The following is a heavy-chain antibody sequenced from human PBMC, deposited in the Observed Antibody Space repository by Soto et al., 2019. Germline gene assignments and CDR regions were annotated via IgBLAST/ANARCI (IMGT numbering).Heavy chain of an antibody. CDR1: GFSLSTSGVG. CDR3: AHITYNNFWSGYPGFDY. D-gene: IGHD3-3*01. V-gene: IGHV2-5*02. J-gene: IGHJ4*02. Sequence: QITLKESGPTLVKPTQTLTLTCTFSGFSLSTSGVGVGWIRQPPGKALECLAFIHWDDDKRYSPSLKSRLTITKDTSKNQVALTMTNMDPVDTATYYCAHITYNNFWSGYPGFDYWGQGTLVTVSS. CDR2: IHWDDDK.